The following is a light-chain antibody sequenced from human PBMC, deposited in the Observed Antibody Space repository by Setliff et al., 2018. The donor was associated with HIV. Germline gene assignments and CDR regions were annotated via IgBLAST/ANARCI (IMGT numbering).Light chain of an antibody. CDR3: SAYAGVGTV. Sequence: SALTQPASVSGSPGQSITISCTGTSSDVGTYRFVSWYQQHPGKVPKLMIYEVTKRPSGVSNRFSASNSGNTASLTISGLQAEDEADYYCSAYAGVGTVFGTGTKVTVL. V-gene: IGLV2-23*02. CDR1: SSDVGTYRF. J-gene: IGLJ1*01. CDR2: EVT.